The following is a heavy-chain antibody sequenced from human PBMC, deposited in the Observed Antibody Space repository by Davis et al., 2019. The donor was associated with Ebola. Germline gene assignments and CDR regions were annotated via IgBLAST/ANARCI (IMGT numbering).Heavy chain of an antibody. Sequence: GESLKISCAASGFTFSSYGMHWVRQAPGKGLEWVAVISYDGSNKYYVDSVKGRFTISRDNSKNTLYLQMNSLRAEDTAVYYCAKGRITMIVVSPFDYWGQGTLVTVSS. D-gene: IGHD3-22*01. CDR1: GFTFSSYG. V-gene: IGHV3-30*18. CDR3: AKGRITMIVVSPFDY. CDR2: ISYDGSNK. J-gene: IGHJ4*02.